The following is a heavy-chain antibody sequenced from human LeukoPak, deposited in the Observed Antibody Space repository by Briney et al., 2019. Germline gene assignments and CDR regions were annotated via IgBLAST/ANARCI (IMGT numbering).Heavy chain of an antibody. J-gene: IGHJ4*02. CDR1: GFTFSSYS. CDR3: ARDRSLTAFDC. Sequence: PGGSLRLSCAASGFTFSSYSMNWVCQAPGKGLEWVSSISSSSSYIYYADSVKGRFTISRDNAKNSLYLQINGLRAEDTAVYYCARDRSLTAFDCWGQGTLVTVSS. D-gene: IGHD5-18*01. V-gene: IGHV3-21*01. CDR2: ISSSSSYI.